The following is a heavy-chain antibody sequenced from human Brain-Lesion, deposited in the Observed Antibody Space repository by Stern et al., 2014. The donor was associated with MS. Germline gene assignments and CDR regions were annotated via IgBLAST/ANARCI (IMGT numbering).Heavy chain of an antibody. V-gene: IGHV1-45*02. CDR2: ITPFTGNT. D-gene: IGHD4-17*01. J-gene: IGHJ4*02. CDR3: AEGGSYGFVY. CDR1: GNTFTNRY. Sequence: VQLVQSGAEVKKTGSSVKVSCQASGNTFTNRYLHWVRQAPGQALEWMGWITPFTGNTNYAQNFKDRVTITMDRSMSTAYMDLSSLRSDDTAIYFCAEGGSYGFVYWGQGTLVTVSS.